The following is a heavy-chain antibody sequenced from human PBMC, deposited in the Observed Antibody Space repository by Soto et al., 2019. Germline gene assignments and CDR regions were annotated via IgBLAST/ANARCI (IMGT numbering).Heavy chain of an antibody. J-gene: IGHJ6*02. CDR2: ISYDGSNK. CDR3: ARGFGYSYGYYYYGMDV. CDR1: GFTFSSYA. D-gene: IGHD5-18*01. V-gene: IGHV3-30-3*01. Sequence: QVQLVESGGGVVQPGRSLRLSCAASGFTFSSYAMHWARQAPGKGLEWVAVISYDGSNKYYADSVKGRFTISRDNSKNTLYLQMNSLRAEDTAVYYCARGFGYSYGYYYYGMDVWGQGTTVTVSS.